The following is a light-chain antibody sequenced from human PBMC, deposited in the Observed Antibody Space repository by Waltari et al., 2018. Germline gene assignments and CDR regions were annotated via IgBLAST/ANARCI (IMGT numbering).Light chain of an antibody. J-gene: IGKJ5*01. CDR2: GAS. Sequence: DIVMTQSPDSLAVSLCERATINCPSSQSILYSKNYLAWYQQKPGQPPKLLIYGASTREFGVPDRFRGSGSGADFTLTISSLQAEDVAVYFCQQYYSNPITFGQGTRLEIK. CDR1: QSILYSKNY. V-gene: IGKV4-1*01. CDR3: QQYYSNPIT.